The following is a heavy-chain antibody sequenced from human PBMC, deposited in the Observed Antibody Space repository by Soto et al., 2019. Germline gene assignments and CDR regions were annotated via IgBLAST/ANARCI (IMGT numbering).Heavy chain of an antibody. CDR3: TSPSGGGYSVHDY. D-gene: IGHD3-22*01. CDR2: IRSKANSYAT. CDR1: GFTFSGSA. Sequence: GGSLRLSCAASGFTFSGSAMHWVRQASGKGLEWVGRIRSKANSYATAHAASVKGRFTISRDDSKNTAYLQMNSLKTEDTAVYYCTSPSGGGYSVHDYWGQGTLVTVSS. J-gene: IGHJ4*02. V-gene: IGHV3-73*01.